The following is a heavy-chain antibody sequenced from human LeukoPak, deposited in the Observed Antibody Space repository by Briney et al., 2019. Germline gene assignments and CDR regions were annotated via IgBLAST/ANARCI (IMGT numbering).Heavy chain of an antibody. CDR1: GFTFSDSW. CDR2: INSAGDTT. V-gene: IGHV3-74*01. J-gene: IGHJ6*02. D-gene: IGHD6-19*01. Sequence: GGSLRLSCAASGFTFSDSWMHWVRQAAGRGLVWVSRINSAGDTTSYADSVKGRFTISRDNAKNTVHLQMNSVRAEDTAVYYCARETSGRGMDVWGQGTTVTVSS. CDR3: ARETSGRGMDV.